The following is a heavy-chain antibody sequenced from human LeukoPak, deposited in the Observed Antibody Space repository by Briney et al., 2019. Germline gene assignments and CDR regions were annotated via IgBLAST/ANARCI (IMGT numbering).Heavy chain of an antibody. CDR1: VDSISSSSYY. CDR3: ARLQYYYDSNGYYSLYYFDY. J-gene: IGHJ4*02. Sequence: SETLSLTCTVSVDSISSSSYYWGWIRQPPGKGLEWIGNIYYSGSTYYNPSLRSRLTISLDTSKNQFSLTLSSVTAADTAVYYCARLQYYYDSNGYYSLYYFDYWGQGTLITVSS. CDR2: IYYSGST. D-gene: IGHD3-22*01. V-gene: IGHV4-39*01.